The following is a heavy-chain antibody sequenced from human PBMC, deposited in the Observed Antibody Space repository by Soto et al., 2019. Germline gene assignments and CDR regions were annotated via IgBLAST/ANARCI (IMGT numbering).Heavy chain of an antibody. J-gene: IGHJ5*02. Sequence: LSLTCAVYGGSFSGYYWSGIRQPPGKGLEWIGEINHSGSTNYNPSLKSRVTISVDTSKNQFSLKLSSVTAADTAVYYCARGSRPRRITMVRGVIRVYNWFDPWGQGTLVTVSS. CDR1: GGSFSGYY. CDR3: ARGSRPRRITMVRGVIRVYNWFDP. CDR2: INHSGST. V-gene: IGHV4-34*01. D-gene: IGHD3-10*01.